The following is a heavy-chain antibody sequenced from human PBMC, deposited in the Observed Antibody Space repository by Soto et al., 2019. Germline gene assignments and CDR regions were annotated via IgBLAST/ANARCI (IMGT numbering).Heavy chain of an antibody. CDR2: ISAYNGNT. CDR3: ARVNSGYEERAEYFQH. D-gene: IGHD5-12*01. V-gene: IGHV1-18*01. Sequence: ASVKVSCKASGYTFTSYGISWVRQAPGQGLEWMGWISAYNGNTNYAQKLQGRVTMTTDTSTSTAYMELRSLRSDDTAVYYCARVNSGYEERAEYFQHWGQGTLVTVSS. CDR1: GYTFTSYG. J-gene: IGHJ1*01.